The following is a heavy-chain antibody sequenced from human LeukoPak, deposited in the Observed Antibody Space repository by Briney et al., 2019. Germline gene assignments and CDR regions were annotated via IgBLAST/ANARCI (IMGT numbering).Heavy chain of an antibody. Sequence: GSLRLSCAASGFTFSSYSMSWVRQAPGKGLEWVSAISGSGGSTYYADSVKGRFTISRDNSKNTLYLQMNSLRAEDTAVYYCAKDQRVVVVPAAINWFDPWGQGTLVTVSS. CDR1: GFTFSSYS. D-gene: IGHD2-2*01. V-gene: IGHV3-23*01. CDR3: AKDQRVVVVPAAINWFDP. CDR2: ISGSGGST. J-gene: IGHJ5*02.